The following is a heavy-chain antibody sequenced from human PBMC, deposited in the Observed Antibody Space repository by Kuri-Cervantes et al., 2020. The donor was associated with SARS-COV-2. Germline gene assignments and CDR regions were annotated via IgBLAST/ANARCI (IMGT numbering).Heavy chain of an antibody. V-gene: IGHV4-30-2*01. CDR2: ISQSGNT. J-gene: IGHJ4*02. Sequence: SETLSLTCAVSGGSISSGNFYWSWTRQPPGKGLEWIGYISQSGNTYYNPSLKSRVTISVDTSKNQFSLKLSSVTAADTAVYYCARYLYGSGSYYNSYYFDYWGQGTLVTVSS. CDR1: GGSISSGNFY. D-gene: IGHD3-10*01. CDR3: ARYLYGSGSYYNSYYFDY.